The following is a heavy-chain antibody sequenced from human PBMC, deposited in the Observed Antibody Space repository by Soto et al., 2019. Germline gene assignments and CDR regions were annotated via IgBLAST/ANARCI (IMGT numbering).Heavy chain of an antibody. CDR2: IKTKTYDETT. Sequence: PGGSLRLSCIASGFTFGDYAVSWFRQAPGKGLEWVGIIKTKTYDETTEYAASVKGRFTISRDDSKSIAYLQMNSLKTEDTAMYYCTRGSLGYSYRSYFYYGMDVWGQGTTVTVSS. D-gene: IGHD5-18*01. J-gene: IGHJ6*02. CDR1: GFTFGDYA. V-gene: IGHV3-49*03. CDR3: TRGSLGYSYRSYFYYGMDV.